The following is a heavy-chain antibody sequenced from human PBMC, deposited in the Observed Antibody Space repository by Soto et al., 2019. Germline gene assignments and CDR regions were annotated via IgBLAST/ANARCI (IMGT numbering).Heavy chain of an antibody. CDR2: ISWDGGST. CDR3: AKPMVRGYGMDV. V-gene: IGHV3-43D*04. D-gene: IGHD3-10*01. Sequence: GGSLRLSCAASGFTFDDYAMHWVRQAPGKGLEWVSLISWDGGSTYYADSVKGRFTISRDNSKNSLYLQMNSLRAEDTALYYCAKPMVRGYGMDVWGQGTTVTVSS. J-gene: IGHJ6*02. CDR1: GFTFDDYA.